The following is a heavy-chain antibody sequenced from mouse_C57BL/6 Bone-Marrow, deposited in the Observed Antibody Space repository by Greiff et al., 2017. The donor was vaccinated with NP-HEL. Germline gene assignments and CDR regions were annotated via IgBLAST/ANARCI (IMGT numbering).Heavy chain of an antibody. CDR1: GFNIKDDY. CDR3: TTPYYYGSIPCAY. Sequence: VQLQQSGAELVRPGASVKLSCTASGFNIKDDYMHWVKQRPEQGLEWIGWIDPENGDTEYASKFQGKATITADTSSNTAYLQLSSLTSEDTAVYYCTTPYYYGSIPCAYWGQGTLVTVSA. D-gene: IGHD1-1*01. J-gene: IGHJ3*01. V-gene: IGHV14-4*01. CDR2: IDPENGDT.